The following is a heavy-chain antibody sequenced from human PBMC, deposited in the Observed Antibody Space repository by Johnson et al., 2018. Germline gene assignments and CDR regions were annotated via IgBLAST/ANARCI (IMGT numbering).Heavy chain of an antibody. V-gene: IGHV3-30*03. CDR3: ARGNGQAFDI. CDR2: IQYDGSNK. CDR1: GLTFSRYG. D-gene: IGHD2-8*01. J-gene: IGHJ3*02. Sequence: QVQLVESGGGVVQPGRSLRLSCAASGLTFSRYGFHWVRQAPGKGLEWVAVIQYDGSNKNYADSVKGRFTISRDNSNNTLYLQMNSLRAEDTAVYYCARGNGQAFDIWGQGTMVTVSS.